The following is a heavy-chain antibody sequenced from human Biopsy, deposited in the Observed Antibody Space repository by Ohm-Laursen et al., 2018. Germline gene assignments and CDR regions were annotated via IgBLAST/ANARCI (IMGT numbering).Heavy chain of an antibody. V-gene: IGHV1-8*01. CDR1: GYTFTSHD. Sequence: SVKVSCKASGYTFTSHDINWVRQATGQGLEWIGWMSPNTGNTVYAQRFQDRVTMTSDTSTGTAYMELTSLTYDDTAVYFCARWETTLGRSLDSWGQGTLVAVSS. D-gene: IGHD1-26*01. CDR2: MSPNTGNT. J-gene: IGHJ4*02. CDR3: ARWETTLGRSLDS.